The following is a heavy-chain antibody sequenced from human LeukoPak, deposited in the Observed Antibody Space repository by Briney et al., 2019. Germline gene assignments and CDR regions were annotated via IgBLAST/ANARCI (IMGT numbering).Heavy chain of an antibody. Sequence: GGSLRLSCAASGFAFNSYSMNWVRQAPGKGLEWVSSISSSRSYTYYADSVRGRFTISRDNAKNSLYLQMNSLRAEDTAVYYCARGGANFDYWGQGTLVTVSS. CDR3: ARGGANFDY. V-gene: IGHV3-21*01. D-gene: IGHD4/OR15-4a*01. CDR1: GFAFNSYS. CDR2: ISSSRSYT. J-gene: IGHJ4*02.